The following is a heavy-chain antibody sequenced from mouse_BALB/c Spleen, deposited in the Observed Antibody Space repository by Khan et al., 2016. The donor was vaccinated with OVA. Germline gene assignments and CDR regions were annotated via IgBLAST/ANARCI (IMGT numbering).Heavy chain of an antibody. CDR2: ISYSGRT. D-gene: IGHD1-1*01. CDR1: GYSITSDYA. V-gene: IGHV3-2*02. Sequence: VQLKESGPGLVKPSQSLSLTCTVTGYSITSDYAWNWIRQFPGNKLEWMAYISYSGRTSYNPSLKSRLSITRDTSKNQFFLQLNSVTTEDTATYYSARSVTITTVVATDFDYWGQGTTLTVSS. CDR3: ARSVTITTVVATDFDY. J-gene: IGHJ2*01.